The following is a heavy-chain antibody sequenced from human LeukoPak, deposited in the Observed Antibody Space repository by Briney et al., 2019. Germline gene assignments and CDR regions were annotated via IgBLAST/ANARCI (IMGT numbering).Heavy chain of an antibody. CDR1: GYTFTGYY. CDR2: INPNSGGT. J-gene: IGHJ4*02. V-gene: IGHV1-2*02. Sequence: ASVKVSCKASGYTFTGYYMHWVRQAPGQGLDWMGWINPNSGGTNYAQKFQGRVTMTRDTSISTAYMELSRLRSDDTAVYYCARDLFHYYDSSGYPHHPIDDWGQGTLVTVSS. CDR3: ARDLFHYYDSSGYPHHPIDD. D-gene: IGHD3-22*01.